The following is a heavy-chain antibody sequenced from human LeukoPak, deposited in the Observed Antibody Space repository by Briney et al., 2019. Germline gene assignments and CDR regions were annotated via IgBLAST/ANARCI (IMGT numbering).Heavy chain of an antibody. J-gene: IGHJ5*01. CDR1: GFTFNTYT. CDR2: ISSSSTTI. D-gene: IGHD6-19*01. V-gene: IGHV3-48*01. Sequence: GGSLRLSCAASGFTFNTYTMIWVRQAPGKGLEWISYISSSSTTIYYADSVKSRFTVSRDNAKNSLYLQMNSLRAEDTAVYYCARTRGIAVADVDSWGQGTLVTVSS. CDR3: ARTRGIAVADVDS.